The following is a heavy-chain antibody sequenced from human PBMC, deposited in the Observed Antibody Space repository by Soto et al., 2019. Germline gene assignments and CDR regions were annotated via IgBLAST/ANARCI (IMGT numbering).Heavy chain of an antibody. D-gene: IGHD6-19*01. CDR1: GGTFSSYA. J-gene: IGHJ6*02. Sequence: SVKVSCRASGGTFSSYAISWGRQAPVQGLEWMGGIIPIFGTANYAQKFQGRVTITADKSTSTAYMELSSLRSEDTAVYYCARDIGVDGKGNYYYGMDVWGQGTTVTVSS. V-gene: IGHV1-69*06. CDR3: ARDIGVDGKGNYYYGMDV. CDR2: IIPIFGTA.